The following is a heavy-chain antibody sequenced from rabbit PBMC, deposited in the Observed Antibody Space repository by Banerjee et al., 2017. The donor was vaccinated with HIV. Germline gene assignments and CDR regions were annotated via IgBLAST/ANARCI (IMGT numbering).Heavy chain of an antibody. CDR3: ARGGDYDDYGDYYFKL. Sequence: WVRQAPGKGLELIACIYTSSGNTWYASWVNGRFTISRSTSLNTVDLKMTSLTAADTATYFCARGGDYDDYGDYYFKLWGQGTLVTVS. D-gene: IGHD2-1*01. V-gene: IGHV1S43*01. CDR2: IYTSSGNT. J-gene: IGHJ4*01.